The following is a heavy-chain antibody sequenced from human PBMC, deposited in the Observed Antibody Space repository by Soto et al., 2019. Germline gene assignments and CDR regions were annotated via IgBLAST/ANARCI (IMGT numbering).Heavy chain of an antibody. J-gene: IGHJ4*02. Sequence: SETLSLTCSVSDGSMSSRSYYWGWMRQPPGKGLEWIASISYIGSTYHNPSLKSRVTISIDRSKNQFSLKLSSVTAADTAVYYCARGMTTVTTLDYWGQGTLVTVSS. D-gene: IGHD4-4*01. CDR1: DGSMSSRSYY. CDR3: ARGMTTVTTLDY. V-gene: IGHV4-39*07. CDR2: ISYIGST.